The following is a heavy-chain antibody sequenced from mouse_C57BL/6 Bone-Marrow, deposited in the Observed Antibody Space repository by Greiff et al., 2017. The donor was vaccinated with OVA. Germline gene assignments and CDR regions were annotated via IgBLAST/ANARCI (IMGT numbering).Heavy chain of an antibody. CDR1: GYTFTDYY. CDR3: ARRGQLRLPFAY. V-gene: IGHV1-19*01. CDR2: INPYNGGT. J-gene: IGHJ3*01. D-gene: IGHD3-2*02. Sequence: EVPLQQSGPVLVKPGASVKMSCKASGYTFTDYYMNWVKQSHGKSLEWIGVINPYNGGTSYNQKFKGKATLTVDKSSSTAYMELNSLTSEDSAVYYCARRGQLRLPFAYWGQGTLVTVSA.